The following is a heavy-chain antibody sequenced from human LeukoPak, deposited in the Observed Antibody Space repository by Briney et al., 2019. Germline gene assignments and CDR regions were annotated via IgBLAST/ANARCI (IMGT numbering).Heavy chain of an antibody. CDR2: IYSGGST. CDR1: GFTVSSNY. V-gene: IGHV3-53*01. CDR3: AGGGYSSSWIIDY. J-gene: IGHJ4*02. Sequence: GGSLRLSCAASGFTVSSNYMSWVRQAPGKGLKWVSVIYSGGSTYYADSVKGRFTISRDNSKNTLYLQMNSLRAEDTAVYYCAGGGYSSSWIIDYWGQGTLVTVSS. D-gene: IGHD6-13*01.